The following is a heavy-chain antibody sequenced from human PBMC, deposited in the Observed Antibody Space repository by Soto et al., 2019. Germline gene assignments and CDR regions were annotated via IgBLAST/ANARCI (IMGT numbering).Heavy chain of an antibody. Sequence: GESLKISCKGSGYSFTSYWIGWVRQMPGKGLEWMGIIYPGDSDTRYSPSFQGQVTISADKSISTAYLQWSSLKASDTAMYYCARSLRYFDWLLSGRDNGFDPWGQGTLVTAPQ. CDR1: GYSFTSYW. D-gene: IGHD3-9*01. J-gene: IGHJ5*02. CDR3: ARSLRYFDWLLSGRDNGFDP. V-gene: IGHV5-51*01. CDR2: IYPGDSDT.